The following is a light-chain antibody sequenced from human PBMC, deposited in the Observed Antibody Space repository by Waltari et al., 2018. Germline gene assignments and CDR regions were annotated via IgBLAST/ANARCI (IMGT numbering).Light chain of an antibody. V-gene: IGKV3-20*01. CDR3: QHYVRLPVS. CDR2: GAS. CDR1: QSVGKS. Sequence: EIVLTQSPGTLSLSPGERATLSCRASQSVGKSLTWYQQKPGQAPRLLIYGASSRATGIPDRFSGSGSGTDFSLTISRLEPEDFVLYYCQHYVRLPVSFGQGTKVDIK. J-gene: IGKJ1*01.